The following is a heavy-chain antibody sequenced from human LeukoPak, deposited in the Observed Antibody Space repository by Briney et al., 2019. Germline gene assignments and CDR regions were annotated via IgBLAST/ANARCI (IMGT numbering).Heavy chain of an antibody. CDR2: ISGSGGST. D-gene: IGHD2-2*02. CDR1: GFTFSSYA. V-gene: IGHV3-23*01. CDR3: AKALIVVVPAAIAAPSYGMDV. Sequence: PGGSLRISCAASGFTFSSYAMSWVRQAPGKGLEWVSAISGSGGSTYYADSVKGRFTISRDNSKNTLYLQMNSLRAEDTAVYYCAKALIVVVPAAIAAPSYGMDVWGQGTTVTVSS. J-gene: IGHJ6*02.